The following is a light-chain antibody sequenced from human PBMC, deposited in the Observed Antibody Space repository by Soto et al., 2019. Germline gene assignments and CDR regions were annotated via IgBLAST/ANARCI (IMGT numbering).Light chain of an antibody. CDR2: LNSDGSH. Sequence: QSVLTQSPSASASLGASVKLTCTLSSGHSTNAIAWLQQQPEKGPRYLMKLNSDGSHSKGDGIPDRFSGSSFGAERYLTISSLQSEDEADYYCQAWDTGLGVFGGGTKLTVL. CDR3: QAWDTGLGV. V-gene: IGLV4-69*01. J-gene: IGLJ2*01. CDR1: SGHSTNA.